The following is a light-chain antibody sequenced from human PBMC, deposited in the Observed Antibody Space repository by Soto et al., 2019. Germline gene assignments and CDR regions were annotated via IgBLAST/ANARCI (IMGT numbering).Light chain of an antibody. V-gene: IGKV1-39*01. CDR3: QQSYSTPVT. CDR2: AAS. Sequence: DIQMTQSPSSLSASVGDRVTITFRASQIISTYLNWYQQKPGKAPKLLIYAASSLQSGVPSRFSGSGSGTDFTLTISSLQLEDFATYYCQQSYSTPVTFGQGTRLEI. CDR1: QIISTY. J-gene: IGKJ5*01.